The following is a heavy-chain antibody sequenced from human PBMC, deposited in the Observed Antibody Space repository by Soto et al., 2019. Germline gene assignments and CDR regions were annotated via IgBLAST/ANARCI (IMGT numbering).Heavy chain of an antibody. V-gene: IGHV4-34*01. J-gene: IGHJ4*02. D-gene: IGHD5-12*01. CDR2: INHSGST. Sequence: PSETLSLTCAVYGGSFSGYYWSWIRQPPGKGLEWIGEINHSGSTNYNPSLKSRVTISVDTSKNQFSLKLSSVTAADTAVYYCERRIVATETFDYWGQGTLVTVSS. CDR1: GGSFSGYY. CDR3: ERRIVATETFDY.